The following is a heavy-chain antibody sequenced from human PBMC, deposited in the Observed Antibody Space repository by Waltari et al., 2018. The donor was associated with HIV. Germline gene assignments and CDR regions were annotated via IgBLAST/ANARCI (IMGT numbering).Heavy chain of an antibody. CDR3: ARDRLSGGRSYYYYGMDV. D-gene: IGHD5-12*01. CDR1: GGSISSSSYY. J-gene: IGHJ6*02. V-gene: IGHV4-39*07. Sequence: QLQLQESGPGLVKPSETLSLTCTVSGGSISSSSYYWGWIRQPPGKGLEWIGSIYYSGSTYYNPYPKSRGTISVDTAKNQFSLKLSSVTAADTAVYYCARDRLSGGRSYYYYGMDVWGQGTTVTVSS. CDR2: IYYSGST.